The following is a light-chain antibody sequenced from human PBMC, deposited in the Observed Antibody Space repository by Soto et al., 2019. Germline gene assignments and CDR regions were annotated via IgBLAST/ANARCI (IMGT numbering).Light chain of an antibody. J-gene: IGKJ5*01. CDR1: QSINSY. Sequence: EVVLTQSPATLSLSPGERATLSCRASQSINSYLAWYQQKPGQSPRLLIYDASNRATGIPARFSGSGSGTDFTLTISSLEPEDFAVYYCQQRTNWPITFGQGTRLEIQ. CDR3: QQRTNWPIT. CDR2: DAS. V-gene: IGKV3-11*01.